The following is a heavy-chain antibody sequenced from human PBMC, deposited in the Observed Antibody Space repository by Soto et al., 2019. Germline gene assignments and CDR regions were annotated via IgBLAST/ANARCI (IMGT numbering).Heavy chain of an antibody. D-gene: IGHD3-9*01. Sequence: SSETLSLTCSVSDDSINSDKYYWGWIRQPPGKGLEWIGSIYYRGNAYYNPSLQPRVTISLDKSKSQFSLKLNSVTAADSAVYFCARLEGLATISYYFDFWGPGALVTVSS. V-gene: IGHV4-39*01. CDR1: DDSINSDKYY. J-gene: IGHJ4*02. CDR2: IYYRGNA. CDR3: ARLEGLATISYYFDF.